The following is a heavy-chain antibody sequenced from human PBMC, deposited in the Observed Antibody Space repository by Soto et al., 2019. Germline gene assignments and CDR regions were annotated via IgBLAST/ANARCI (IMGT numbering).Heavy chain of an antibody. V-gene: IGHV3-23*01. CDR3: AKGIRWELPFDY. Sequence: EVQLLESGGGLVQPGGSLRLSCAASGFTFRNNAMSWVRQAPGKGLEWVSAISGRGDKTYFAGSVKGRFTISRDDSKNTIYLQMNSLTADDSAVYYCAKGIRWELPFDYWGQGTLVTVSS. D-gene: IGHD1-26*01. CDR1: GFTFRNNA. CDR2: ISGRGDKT. J-gene: IGHJ4*02.